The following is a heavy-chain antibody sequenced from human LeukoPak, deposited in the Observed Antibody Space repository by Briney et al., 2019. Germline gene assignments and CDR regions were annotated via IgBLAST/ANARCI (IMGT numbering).Heavy chain of an antibody. J-gene: IGHJ4*02. CDR3: VNYYDSSDYQQPNHFDY. CDR2: IYYSGST. V-gene: IGHV4-59*08. CDR1: GGSISSYY. D-gene: IGHD3-22*01. Sequence: SETQSLTCTVSGGSISSYYWSWIRQPPGKGLEWIGYIYYSGSTNYNPSLKSRVTISVDTSKNQFSLKLSSVTAADTAVYYCVNYYDSSDYQQPNHFDYWGQGTLVTVSS.